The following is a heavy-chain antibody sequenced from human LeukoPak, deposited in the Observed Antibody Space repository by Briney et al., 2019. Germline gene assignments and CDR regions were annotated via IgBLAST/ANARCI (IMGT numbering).Heavy chain of an antibody. Sequence: SETLSLTCTVSGGSISSGDYYWSWIRQPPGKGLEWIGYIYYSGSTYYNPSLKSRVTISVDTSKNQFSLKLSSVTAADTAVYYCAVAGTHYYYGMDVWGQGTTVTVSS. J-gene: IGHJ6*02. CDR1: GGSISSGDYY. V-gene: IGHV4-30-4*01. D-gene: IGHD6-19*01. CDR3: AVAGTHYYYGMDV. CDR2: IYYSGST.